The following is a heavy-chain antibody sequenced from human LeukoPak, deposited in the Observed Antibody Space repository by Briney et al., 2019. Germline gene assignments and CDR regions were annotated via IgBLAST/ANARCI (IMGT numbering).Heavy chain of an antibody. CDR1: GFTFSSYA. CDR3: AKNSEPLLSDYYMDV. D-gene: IGHD3-10*01. Sequence: RGSLRLSCAASGFTFSSYAMSWVRQAPGKGLEWVSAISGSGGSTYYADSVKGRFTISRDNSKNTLYLQMNSLRAEDTAVYYCAKNSEPLLSDYYMDVWGKGTMVTVSS. V-gene: IGHV3-23*01. CDR2: ISGSGGST. J-gene: IGHJ6*03.